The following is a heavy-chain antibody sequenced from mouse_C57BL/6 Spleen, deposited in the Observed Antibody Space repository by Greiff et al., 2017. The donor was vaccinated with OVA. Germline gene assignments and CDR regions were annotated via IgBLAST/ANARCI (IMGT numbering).Heavy chain of an antibody. CDR1: GFTFSSYG. Sequence: EVNVVESGGDLVKPGGSLKLSCAASGFTFSSYGMSWVRQTPDKRLEWVATISSGGSYTYYPDSVKGRFTIARDNATNTLYLQMSSLKSEDTAMYYCARRGYYGSSSYWYFDVWGTGTTVTVSS. V-gene: IGHV5-6*02. D-gene: IGHD1-1*01. J-gene: IGHJ1*03. CDR2: ISSGGSYT. CDR3: ARRGYYGSSSYWYFDV.